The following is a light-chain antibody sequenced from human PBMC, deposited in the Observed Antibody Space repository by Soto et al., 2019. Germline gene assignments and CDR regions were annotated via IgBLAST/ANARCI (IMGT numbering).Light chain of an antibody. Sequence: QSVLTQPASASGTPGQSVTISCSGSSSNIGSNYVFWYQHLQGTAPKLLIHRNDQRPSGVPDRFSGSVSGTSAYLATSGLRSEDESTYYCAAWHDRLKGWVFGGGTKLTVL. J-gene: IGLJ3*02. CDR1: SSNIGSNY. CDR2: RND. V-gene: IGLV1-47*01. CDR3: AAWHDRLKGWV.